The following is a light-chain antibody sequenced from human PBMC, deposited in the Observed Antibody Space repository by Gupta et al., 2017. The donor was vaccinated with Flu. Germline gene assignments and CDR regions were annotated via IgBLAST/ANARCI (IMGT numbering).Light chain of an antibody. CDR3: QSYDTSLSGWV. CDR2: GRP. J-gene: IGLJ3*02. CDR1: CSNIGAGYD. V-gene: IGLV1-40*02. Sequence: SVLTQPHSVSGGPGQRVTISCTGSCSNIGAGYDVQWYQQLPGTAPKALIYGRPNRSAGVPDRFFGSKSGISASLAITGLQAEDAADYYCQSYDTSLSGWVFGGGTKVTAL.